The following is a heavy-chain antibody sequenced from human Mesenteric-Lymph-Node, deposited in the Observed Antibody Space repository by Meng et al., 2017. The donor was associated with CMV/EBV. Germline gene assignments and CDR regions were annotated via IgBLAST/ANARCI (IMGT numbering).Heavy chain of an antibody. CDR3: ARDRRGPAAGPYSGMDV. CDR1: GFILSSYS. D-gene: IGHD6-13*01. Sequence: GESLKISCVASGFILSSYSVNWVRQAPGKGLEWVSSISTSSTYIYYADSVKGRFTISRDNAKNSLYLQMNSLRAEDTAVYYCARDRRGPAAGPYSGMDVWGQGTTVTVSS. CDR2: ISTSSTYI. V-gene: IGHV3-21*04. J-gene: IGHJ6*02.